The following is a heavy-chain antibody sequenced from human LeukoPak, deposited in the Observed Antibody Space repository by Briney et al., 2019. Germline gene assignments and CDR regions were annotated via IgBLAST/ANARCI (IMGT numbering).Heavy chain of an antibody. Sequence: SETLSLTCTVSGGSISSYYWSWIRQPPGKGLEWIGYIYYRGSTNYNPSLKSRVTISVDTSKNQFSLKLSSVTADDTAVYYCARFLGGYCSSTSCPYYFDYWGQGTLVTVSS. CDR2: IYYRGST. J-gene: IGHJ4*02. CDR3: ARFLGGYCSSTSCPYYFDY. D-gene: IGHD2-2*03. CDR1: GGSISSYY. V-gene: IGHV4-59*01.